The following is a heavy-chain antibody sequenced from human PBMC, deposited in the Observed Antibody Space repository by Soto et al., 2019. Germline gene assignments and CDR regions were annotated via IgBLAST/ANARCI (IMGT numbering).Heavy chain of an antibody. J-gene: IGHJ5*02. Sequence: GGSLRLSCAASGFTFGTTDMSWVRQAPGEGLEWVSTIDGSGGITYYADSVKGRFTISRDNSRSTVYLQMNSLRGDDTALYYCVKNSGWFNTWGQGALVTVSS. CDR2: IDGSGGIT. CDR1: GFTFGTTD. V-gene: IGHV3-23*01. D-gene: IGHD3-10*01. CDR3: VKNSGWFNT.